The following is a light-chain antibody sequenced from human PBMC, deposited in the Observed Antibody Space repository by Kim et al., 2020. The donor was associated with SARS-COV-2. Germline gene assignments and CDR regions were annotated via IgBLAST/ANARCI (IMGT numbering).Light chain of an antibody. CDR3: QSHNSALLT. V-gene: IGKV1-27*01. CDR2: SAS. CDR1: LRISRY. J-gene: IGKJ4*01. Sequence: DIQMTQSPSSLSASVGDRVTITCRASLRISRYVAWYQQKPGKPPNLLIYSASTLQSGVPPRFSGSGSGTDFTLSISSLQPEDVATYYCQSHNSALLTFGGGTKLEI.